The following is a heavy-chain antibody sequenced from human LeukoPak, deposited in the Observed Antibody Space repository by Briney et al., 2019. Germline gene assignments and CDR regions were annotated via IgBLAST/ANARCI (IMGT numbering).Heavy chain of an antibody. J-gene: IGHJ5*02. V-gene: IGHV3-48*01. CDR2: ITSDSTTM. CDR1: GFLFNNYR. CDR3: ARVALRPIDYSNPEFDP. D-gene: IGHD4-11*01. Sequence: PGGSLRLSCAGSGFLFNNYRMNWVRQAPGQGLEWVSYITSDSTTMFYADSVKGRFTASRDNAENSMYLQMNSLRAEDTAVYYCARVALRPIDYSNPEFDPWGQGTLVTVSS.